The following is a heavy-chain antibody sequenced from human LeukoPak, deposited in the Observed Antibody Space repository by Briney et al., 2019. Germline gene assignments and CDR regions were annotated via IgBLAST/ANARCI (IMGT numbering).Heavy chain of an antibody. J-gene: IGHJ3*02. D-gene: IGHD3-22*01. CDR1: GFTFGSHA. CDR3: ARDGYYYHTSGYFDTSRGAFDI. V-gene: IGHV3-30-3*01. CDR2: ISYDGSNK. Sequence: GGSLRLSCAASGFTFGSHAMHWVRQTPGKGLEWVAVISYDGSNKYYADSVKGRFTISRDNSKNTLYLQMNGLRIEDTAVYYCARDGYYYHTSGYFDTSRGAFDIWGQGTMVAVSS.